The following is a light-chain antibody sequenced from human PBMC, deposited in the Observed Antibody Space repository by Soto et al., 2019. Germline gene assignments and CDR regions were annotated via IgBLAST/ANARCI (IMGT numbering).Light chain of an antibody. Sequence: DIQMTQSPSTLSGSVGDRVTITCRASQTISSWLAWYQQKPVKAPKLLIYKPSTLKSGVPSRFSGRGSGTEFTLTISSRQPDDFATYYCQNYNSYSEAFGQGTKVELK. CDR2: KPS. CDR3: QNYNSYSEA. CDR1: QTISSW. J-gene: IGKJ1*01. V-gene: IGKV1-5*03.